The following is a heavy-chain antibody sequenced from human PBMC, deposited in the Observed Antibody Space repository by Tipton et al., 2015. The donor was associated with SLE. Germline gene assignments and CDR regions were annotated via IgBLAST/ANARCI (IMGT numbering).Heavy chain of an antibody. D-gene: IGHD3-3*01. CDR3: ARSGYWIDYYYYYDMDV. J-gene: IGHJ6*03. CDR1: GGSISSYY. V-gene: IGHV4-59*01. CDR2: IYYSGST. Sequence: TLSLTCTVSGGSISSYYWSWIRQPPGKGLEWIGYIYYSGSTNYNPSLKSRVTISVDTSKNQFSLKLSSVTAADTAVYYCARSGYWIDYYYYYDMDVWGKGTTVPVSS.